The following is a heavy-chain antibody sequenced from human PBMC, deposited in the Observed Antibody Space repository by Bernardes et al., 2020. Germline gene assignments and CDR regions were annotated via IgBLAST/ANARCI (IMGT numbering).Heavy chain of an antibody. Sequence: GGSLRLSCAASGFTFSSYAMSWVRQAPGKGLEWVSAISGSGGSPYYADSVKGRFTISRDNSKNTLYLQMNSLRAEDTAVYYCAKGGNEAAAAGPGVWYYGMDVWGKGTTVTVSS. CDR2: ISGSGGSP. J-gene: IGHJ6*04. D-gene: IGHD6-13*01. CDR3: AKGGNEAAAAGPGVWYYGMDV. CDR1: GFTFSSYA. V-gene: IGHV3-23*01.